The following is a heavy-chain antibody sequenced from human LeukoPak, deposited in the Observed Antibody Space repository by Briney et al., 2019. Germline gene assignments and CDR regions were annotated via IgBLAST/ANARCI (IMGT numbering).Heavy chain of an antibody. D-gene: IGHD4-4*01. CDR1: GFTFSSYA. CDR2: ISWNSGSI. J-gene: IGHJ4*02. Sequence: GGSLRLSCAASGFTFSSYAMSWVRQAPGKGLEWVSGISWNSGSIGYADSVKGRFTISRDNAKNSLYLQMNSLRAEDTALYYCAKSYGNSYYFVYWGQGTLVTVSS. V-gene: IGHV3-9*01. CDR3: AKSYGNSYYFVY.